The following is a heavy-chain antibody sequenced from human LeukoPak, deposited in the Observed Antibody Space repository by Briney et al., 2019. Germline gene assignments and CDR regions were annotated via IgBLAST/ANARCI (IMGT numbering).Heavy chain of an antibody. V-gene: IGHV3-30*03. J-gene: IGHJ6*02. CDR1: GFTFSSYG. CDR2: ISYDGSNK. D-gene: IGHD3-3*01. Sequence: GGSLRLSCAASGFTFSSYGMHLVRQAPGKGLEWVAVISYDGSNKWYADSVKGRFTISRDNSKNTLYLQMNSLRAEDTAVYYCARGYYDFWSGYRNYYYYGMDVWGQGTTVTVSS. CDR3: ARGYYDFWSGYRNYYYYGMDV.